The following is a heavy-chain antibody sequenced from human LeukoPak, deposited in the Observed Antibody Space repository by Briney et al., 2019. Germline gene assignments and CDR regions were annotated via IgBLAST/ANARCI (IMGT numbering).Heavy chain of an antibody. J-gene: IGHJ5*02. D-gene: IGHD3-10*01. CDR1: GYTFTSYG. CDR3: ARASAMVRGVMVWFDP. Sequence: GASVKVSCKASGYTFTSYGISWVRQAPGQGLEWMGWISAYNGNTNYAQKLQGRVTMTTDTSTSTAYMELRSLRSDDTAVYYCARASAMVRGVMVWFDPWGQGTLVTVSS. V-gene: IGHV1-18*01. CDR2: ISAYNGNT.